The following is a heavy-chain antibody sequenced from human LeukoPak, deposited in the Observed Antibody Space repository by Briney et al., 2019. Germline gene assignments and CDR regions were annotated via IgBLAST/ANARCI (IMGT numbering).Heavy chain of an antibody. Sequence: SETLSLTCTVSGGSISSYYWSWIRQPAGKGLEWIGRIYTSGSTNYNPSLKSRVTMSVDTSKNQFSPKLSSVTAADTAVYYCAREPLWGGYSYYYYYMDVWGKGTTVTVSS. J-gene: IGHJ6*03. CDR2: IYTSGST. CDR3: AREPLWGGYSYYYYYMDV. D-gene: IGHD3-3*01. CDR1: GGSISSYY. V-gene: IGHV4-4*07.